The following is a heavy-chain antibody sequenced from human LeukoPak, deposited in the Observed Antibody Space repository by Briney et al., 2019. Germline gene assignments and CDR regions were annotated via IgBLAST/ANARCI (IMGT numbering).Heavy chain of an antibody. CDR1: GYSFSSYW. Sequence: GDSLKISCKASGYSFSSYWIAWLRQMPGKGLEWMGIIYPGNSDTRYSPSFQGQVTISVDKSISTAYLQWSSLKASETAMYYCVRQDGYYYGSSGYGDDVFDIWGQGTMVTVSS. D-gene: IGHD3-22*01. V-gene: IGHV5-51*01. CDR3: VRQDGYYYGSSGYGDDVFDI. CDR2: IYPGNSDT. J-gene: IGHJ3*02.